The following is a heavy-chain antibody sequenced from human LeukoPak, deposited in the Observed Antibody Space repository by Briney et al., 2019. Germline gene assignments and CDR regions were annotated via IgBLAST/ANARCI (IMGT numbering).Heavy chain of an antibody. D-gene: IGHD3-3*01. CDR2: IYYSGST. CDR1: GGSISSSSYY. J-gene: IGHJ4*02. CDR3: ARATLPLYDFDY. Sequence: RTSETLSLTCTVSGGSISSSSYYWGWIRQPPGKGLEWIGSIYYSGSTYYNPSLKSRVTISVDTSKNQFSLKLSSVTAADTAVYYCARATLPLYDFDYWGQGTLVTVSS. V-gene: IGHV4-39*07.